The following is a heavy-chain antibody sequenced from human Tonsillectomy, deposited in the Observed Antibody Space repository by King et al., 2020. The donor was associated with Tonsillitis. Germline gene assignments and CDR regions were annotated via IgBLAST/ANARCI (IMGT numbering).Heavy chain of an antibody. D-gene: IGHD1-26*01. CDR2: VYHSGST. V-gene: IGHV4-38-2*01. CDR3: ARALWSREPGYWFDP. J-gene: IGHJ5*02. Sequence: VQLQESGPGLVKPSETLSLTCAVSCFSITSGYYWGWIRQPPGKGLVWIGSVYHSGSTYYNPSLKSRVTISIDTSKNQFSLKLSSVTAADTAVYYCARALWSREPGYWFDPWGQGTLVTVSS. CDR1: CFSITSGYY.